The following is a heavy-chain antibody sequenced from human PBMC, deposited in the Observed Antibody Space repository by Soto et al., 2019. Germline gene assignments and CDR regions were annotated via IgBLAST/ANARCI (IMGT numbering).Heavy chain of an antibody. CDR3: AKDVSYGDPFVY. D-gene: IGHD4-17*01. CDR2: ISGSGGST. J-gene: IGHJ4*02. CDR1: GFTFSNYA. V-gene: IGHV3-23*01. Sequence: GGSLRLSCAASGFTFSNYAMNWVRQAPGKGLEWVSAISGSGGSTYCADSVEGRFIISRDNSKNTLYLQMTSLRAEDTAVYYCAKDVSYGDPFVYWGQGTLVTVSS.